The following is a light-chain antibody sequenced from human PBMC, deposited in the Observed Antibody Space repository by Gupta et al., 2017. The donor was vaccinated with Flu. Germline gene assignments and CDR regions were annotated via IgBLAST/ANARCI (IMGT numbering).Light chain of an antibody. J-gene: IGLJ3*02. Sequence: NFVLTQPHSVSQSPGKSVAISCTRSSGSIASNYVQWFQQRPGSSPTTVIFDFNQRPSGVPDRFSGSIDSSSNSASLTISGLKAEDEADYYCQSYDSNNRGVFGGGTKLTVL. CDR3: QSYDSNNRGV. V-gene: IGLV6-57*01. CDR2: DFN. CDR1: SGSIASNY.